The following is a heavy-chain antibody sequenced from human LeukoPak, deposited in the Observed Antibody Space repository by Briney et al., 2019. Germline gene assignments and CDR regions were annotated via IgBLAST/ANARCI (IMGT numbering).Heavy chain of an antibody. D-gene: IGHD5-24*01. Sequence: ASVKVSCKASGYTFTNSYIHWVRQAPGQVLEWMGLINPDGGDTNYAQDFQGRVTLTRDTSTSTVYMELSSLRSEDTAIYYCARIRDGYNDAYDLWGQGTVVTVPS. CDR2: INPDGGDT. V-gene: IGHV1-46*01. CDR1: GYTFTNSY. J-gene: IGHJ3*01. CDR3: ARIRDGYNDAYDL.